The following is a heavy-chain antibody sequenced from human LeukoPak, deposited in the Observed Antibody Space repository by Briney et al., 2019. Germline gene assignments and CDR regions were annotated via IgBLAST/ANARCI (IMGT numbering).Heavy chain of an antibody. D-gene: IGHD2-15*01. CDR1: GGTFSIYA. V-gene: IGHV1-69*04. Sequence: SVKVSCKASGGTFSIYAISWVRQAPGQGLEWMGRIIPILGIANYAQKFQGRVTITADKSTSTAYMELSSLRSEDTAVYYCARDQKIVVVVAATHYYYGMDVWGQGTTVTVSS. J-gene: IGHJ6*02. CDR3: ARDQKIVVVVAATHYYYGMDV. CDR2: IIPILGIA.